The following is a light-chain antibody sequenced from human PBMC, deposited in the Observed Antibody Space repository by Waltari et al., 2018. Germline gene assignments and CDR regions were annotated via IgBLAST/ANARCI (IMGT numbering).Light chain of an antibody. J-gene: IGLJ3*02. V-gene: IGLV1-47*01. CDR2: KTD. CDR3: AAWDDSLRSVL. CDR1: HFNIRLYY. Sequence: QSVLTQPPSASGTPGQTVTISCSGGHFNIRLYYVSWYLQLPETAPRLLIFKTDQRPSGVPDRFSAAKSGTSASLVISGLRSEDEGTYYCAAWDDSLRSVLFGGGTKLTVL.